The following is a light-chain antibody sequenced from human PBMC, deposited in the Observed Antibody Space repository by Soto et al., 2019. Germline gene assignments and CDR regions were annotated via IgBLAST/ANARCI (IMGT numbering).Light chain of an antibody. J-gene: IGLJ1*01. CDR1: SSNIGAGYD. CDR2: DDI. Sequence: QSVLTQPPSVSGAPGQRVTISCTGSSSNIGAGYDVHWYQQRPGTAPRLLISDDINRPSGVPDRFSGSKSGTSASLAIAGLQADDEADYYCQSYDTGLGGSYGFGRGTKV. CDR3: QSYDTGLGGSYG. V-gene: IGLV1-40*01.